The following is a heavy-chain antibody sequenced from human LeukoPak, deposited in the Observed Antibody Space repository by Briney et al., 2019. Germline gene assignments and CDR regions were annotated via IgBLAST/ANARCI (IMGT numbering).Heavy chain of an antibody. V-gene: IGHV3-9*03. J-gene: IGHJ4*02. CDR2: ISWNSGSI. CDR3: AKGLEQQLVPDFDY. CDR1: GFTFDDYA. Sequence: GRSLRLSCAASGFTFDDYAMHWVRHAPGKGLEWVSGISWNSGSIGYADSVKGRLTISRDNAKNSLYLQMNSLRAEDMALYYCAKGLEQQLVPDFDYWGQGTLVTVSS. D-gene: IGHD6-13*01.